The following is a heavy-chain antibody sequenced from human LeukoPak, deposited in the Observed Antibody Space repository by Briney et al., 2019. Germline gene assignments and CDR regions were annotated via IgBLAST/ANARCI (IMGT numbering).Heavy chain of an antibody. CDR2: ISSSGSTI. J-gene: IGHJ4*02. CDR3: ARRATVTTEEVDY. Sequence: GGSLGLSCAASGFTFSSYEMNWVRQAPGKGLEWVSYISSSGSTIYYADSVKGRFTISRDNAKNSLYLQMNSLRAEDTAVYYCARRATVTTEEVDYWGQGTLVTVSS. V-gene: IGHV3-48*03. D-gene: IGHD4-17*01. CDR1: GFTFSSYE.